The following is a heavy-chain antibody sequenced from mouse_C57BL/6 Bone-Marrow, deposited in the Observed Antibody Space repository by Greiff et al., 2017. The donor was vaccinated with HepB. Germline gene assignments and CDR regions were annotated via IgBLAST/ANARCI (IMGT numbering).Heavy chain of an antibody. CDR1: GYAFSSSW. CDR3: AILAWFAY. Sequence: VQLQQSGPELVKPGASVKISCKASGYAFSSSWMKWVKQRPGKGLEWIGRIYPGDGDTNYNGKFKGKATLTADKSSSTAYMQLSSLTSDDSAVYFCAILAWFAYWGQGTLVTVSA. CDR2: IYPGDGDT. J-gene: IGHJ3*01. D-gene: IGHD4-1*01. V-gene: IGHV1-82*01.